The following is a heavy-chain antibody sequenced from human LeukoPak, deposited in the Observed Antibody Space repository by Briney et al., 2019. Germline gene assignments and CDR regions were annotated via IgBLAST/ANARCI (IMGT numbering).Heavy chain of an antibody. CDR3: AGYADNWMEYYFDY. CDR1: GFTVSSNY. CDR2: ISGSGGST. D-gene: IGHD1-20*01. J-gene: IGHJ4*02. V-gene: IGHV3-23*01. Sequence: GGSLRLSCAASGFTVSSNYMSWVRQAPGKGLEWVSAISGSGGSTYYADSVKGRFTISRDNSKNTLYLQMNSLRAEDTAVYYCAGYADNWMEYYFDYWGQGTLVTVSS.